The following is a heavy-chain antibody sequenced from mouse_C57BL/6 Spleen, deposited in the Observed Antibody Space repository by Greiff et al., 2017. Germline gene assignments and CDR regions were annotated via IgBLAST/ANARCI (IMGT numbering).Heavy chain of an antibody. D-gene: IGHD2-5*01. CDR1: GYTFTSYW. J-gene: IGHJ4*01. Sequence: QVQLQQPGAELVKPGASVKLSCKASGYTFTSYWMHWVKQRPGQGLEWIGMIHPNSGSSTYNAKFKSKATLAVDKASSTSYMEHSSLTSETSAVYYSERGTAYYSNCARDYWGQGTTVTVSS. CDR2: IHPNSGSS. CDR3: ERGTAYYSNCARDY. V-gene: IGHV1-64*01.